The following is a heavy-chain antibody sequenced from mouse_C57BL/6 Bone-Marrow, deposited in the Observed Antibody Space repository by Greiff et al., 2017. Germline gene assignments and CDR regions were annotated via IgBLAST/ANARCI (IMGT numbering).Heavy chain of an antibody. CDR2: INSDGGST. CDR3: ERNRWFAY. Sequence: EVKLVESGGGLVQPGESLKLSCESNEYEFPSHDMPWVRKTPEKRLELVAAINSDGGSTYYPDTMERLFIISRDNTMKTMYLQMSSLRSEETAWYYCERNRWFAYWGQGTLVTVSA. V-gene: IGHV5-2*01. J-gene: IGHJ3*01. CDR1: EYEFPSHD.